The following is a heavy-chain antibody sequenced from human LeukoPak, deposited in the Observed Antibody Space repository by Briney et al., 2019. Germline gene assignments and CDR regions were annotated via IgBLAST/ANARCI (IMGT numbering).Heavy chain of an antibody. D-gene: IGHD3-10*01. CDR3: ARHRRITMVRGVIAYDYMDV. J-gene: IGHJ6*03. V-gene: IGHV5-51*01. Sequence: GESLKISCKGSGYSFTSYWIGWVRQMPGKGLEWLGIIYPGDSANRYSPSFQGQVTISADKSISPAYLLWSSLKASDTAMYYCARHRRITMVRGVIAYDYMDVWGKGTTVTVSS. CDR1: GYSFTSYW. CDR2: IYPGDSAN.